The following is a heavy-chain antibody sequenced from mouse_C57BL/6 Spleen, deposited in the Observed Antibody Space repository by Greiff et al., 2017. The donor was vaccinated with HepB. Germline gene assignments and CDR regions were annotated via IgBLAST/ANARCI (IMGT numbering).Heavy chain of an antibody. Sequence: VQLQQPGAELVRPGSSVKLSCKASGYTFTSYWMHWVKQRPIQGLEWIGNIDPSDSETHYNQKFKDKATLTVDKSSSTAYMQLSSLTSEDSAVYYCARFYYGKGAWFAYWGQGTLVTVSA. CDR2: IDPSDSET. CDR1: GYTFTSYW. V-gene: IGHV1-52*01. J-gene: IGHJ3*01. CDR3: ARFYYGKGAWFAY. D-gene: IGHD2-1*01.